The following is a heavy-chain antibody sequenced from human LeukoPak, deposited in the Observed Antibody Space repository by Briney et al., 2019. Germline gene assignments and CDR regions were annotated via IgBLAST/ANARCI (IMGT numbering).Heavy chain of an antibody. CDR2: INPNSGGT. Sequence: GASVKVSCKASGYTFTGYYMHWVRQAPGQGLEWMGWINPNSGGTNYAQKFQGRVTMTRDTSISTAYMELSRLRSDDTAVYYCARAITMVRGVISDRSLDAFDIWGQGTMVTVSS. J-gene: IGHJ3*02. CDR1: GYTFTGYY. V-gene: IGHV1-2*02. CDR3: ARAITMVRGVISDRSLDAFDI. D-gene: IGHD3-10*01.